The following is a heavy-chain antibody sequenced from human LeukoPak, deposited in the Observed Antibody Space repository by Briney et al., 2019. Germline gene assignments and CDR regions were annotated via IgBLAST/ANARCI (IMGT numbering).Heavy chain of an antibody. V-gene: IGHV3-30-3*01. CDR3: ARDSVWGSYLSYYFDY. D-gene: IGHD3-16*02. J-gene: IGHJ4*02. CDR1: GFTFSSYA. CDR2: ISYDGSNK. Sequence: GGSLRLSCAASGFTFSSYAMHWVRQAPGKGLEWVAVISYDGSNKYYADSVKGRFTISRDNSKNTLYLQMNSLRAEDTAVYYCARDSVWGSYLSYYFDYWGQGTLVTVSS.